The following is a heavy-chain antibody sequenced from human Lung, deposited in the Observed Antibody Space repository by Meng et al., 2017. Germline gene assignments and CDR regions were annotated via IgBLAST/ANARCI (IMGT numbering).Heavy chain of an antibody. Sequence: QVHPQEPGPGLVKPSGTLSLTCAVSGGSISSSNGWSWVRQPPGKGLEWIGEIYHSGSTNYNPSLKSRVTISVDKSKNQFSLKLSSVTAADTAVYYCARGSITMVRGVSVFDPWGQGTLVTVSS. CDR1: GGSISSSNG. V-gene: IGHV4-4*02. J-gene: IGHJ5*02. CDR3: ARGSITMVRGVSVFDP. D-gene: IGHD3-10*01. CDR2: IYHSGST.